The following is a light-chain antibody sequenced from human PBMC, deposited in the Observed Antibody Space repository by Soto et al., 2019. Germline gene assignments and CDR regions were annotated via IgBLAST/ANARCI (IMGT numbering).Light chain of an antibody. CDR1: QGISSA. J-gene: IGKJ5*01. Sequence: GDRVTITCRASQGISSALAWYQQKPGKAPKLLIYDASSLESGVPSRFSGSGSGTDFTLTISSLQPEDFATYYCQQFNNYITFGQGTRLEI. CDR2: DAS. CDR3: QQFNNYIT. V-gene: IGKV1D-13*01.